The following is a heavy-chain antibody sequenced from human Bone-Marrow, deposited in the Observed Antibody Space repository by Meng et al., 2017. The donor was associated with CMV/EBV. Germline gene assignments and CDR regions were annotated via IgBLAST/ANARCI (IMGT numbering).Heavy chain of an antibody. D-gene: IGHD3-3*01. CDR3: AKDLSYYDSWSGYSD. CDR2: INSDGSST. J-gene: IGHJ4*02. V-gene: IGHV3-74*01. CDR1: GFTFSSYW. Sequence: GESLKISCAASGFTFSSYWMHWVRQAPGKGLVWVSRINSDGSSTSYADSVKGRFTISRDNSKNTLYLQMNSLRAEDTAVYYCAKDLSYYDSWSGYSDWGQGKLVNVHS.